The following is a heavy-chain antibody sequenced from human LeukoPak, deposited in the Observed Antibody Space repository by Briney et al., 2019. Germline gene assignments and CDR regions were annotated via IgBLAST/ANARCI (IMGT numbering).Heavy chain of an antibody. CDR1: GFTFSSYW. V-gene: IGHV3-48*01. CDR3: ARVLHKRNYDSSDYYGY. D-gene: IGHD3-22*01. CDR2: ISSSSSTI. J-gene: IGHJ4*02. Sequence: GGSLRLSCAASGFTFSSYWMHWVRQAPGKGLEWVSYISSSSSTIYYADSVKGRFTISRDNAKNSLYLQMNSLRAEDTAVYYCARVLHKRNYDSSDYYGYWGQGILVTVSS.